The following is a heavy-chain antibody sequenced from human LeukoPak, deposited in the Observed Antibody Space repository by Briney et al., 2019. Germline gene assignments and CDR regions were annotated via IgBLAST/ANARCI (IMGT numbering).Heavy chain of an antibody. CDR2: TRNKVNSYTT. D-gene: IGHD3-10*01. CDR3: VAMIRGVGY. CDR1: GLTVSDHF. Sequence: GGSLRLSCAASGLTVSDHFMDWVRQAPGKGLEWVGRTRNKVNSYTTEYAASVKGRFTISRDDSKNSLYLQMNSLKTEDTAVYYCVAMIRGVGYWGQGTLVTVSS. V-gene: IGHV3-72*01. J-gene: IGHJ4*02.